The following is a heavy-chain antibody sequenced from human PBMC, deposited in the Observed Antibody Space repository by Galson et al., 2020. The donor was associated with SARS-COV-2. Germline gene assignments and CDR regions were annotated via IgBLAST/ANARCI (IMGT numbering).Heavy chain of an antibody. CDR3: ATGAPHCSSTSCHNNWFDP. D-gene: IGHD2-2*02. J-gene: IGHJ5*02. CDR1: GYTLTELS. Sequence: ASVKVSCKVSGYTLTELSMHWVRQAPGKGLEWMGGFDPEDGETIYAQKFQGRVTMTEDTSTDTAYMGLSSLRSEDTAVYYCATGAPHCSSTSCHNNWFDPWGQGTLVTVSS. V-gene: IGHV1-24*01. CDR2: FDPEDGET.